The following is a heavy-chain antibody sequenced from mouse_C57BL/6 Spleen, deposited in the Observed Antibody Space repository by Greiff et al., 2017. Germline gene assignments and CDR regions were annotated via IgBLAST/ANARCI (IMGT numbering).Heavy chain of an antibody. V-gene: IGHV1-55*01. CDR2: IYPGSGST. CDR3: ARAHGYYPNWYFGV. Sequence: VQLQQPGAELVKPGASVKMSCKASGYTFTSYWITWVKQRPGQGLEWIGVIYPGSGSTNYNEKFKSKATLTVDTSSSTAYMQLSSLTSEDSAVYYCARAHGYYPNWYFGVWGTGTTVTVAS. J-gene: IGHJ1*03. CDR1: GYTFTSYW. D-gene: IGHD2-3*01.